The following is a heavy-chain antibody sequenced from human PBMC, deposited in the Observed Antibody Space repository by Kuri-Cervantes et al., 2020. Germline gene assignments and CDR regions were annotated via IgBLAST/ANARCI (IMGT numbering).Heavy chain of an antibody. J-gene: IGHJ6*02. CDR3: AKDEGGSSGYYYPYYSYYYGMDV. CDR1: GFTFSSYG. CDR2: IWYDGSNK. V-gene: IGHV3-33*06. D-gene: IGHD3-22*01. Sequence: LSLTCAASGFTFSSYGMHWVRQAPGKGLEWVAVIWYDGSNKYYEDSVKGRFTISRDNSKNTLYLQMNSLRAEDTAVYYCAKDEGGSSGYYYPYYSYYYGMDVWGQGTTVTVSS.